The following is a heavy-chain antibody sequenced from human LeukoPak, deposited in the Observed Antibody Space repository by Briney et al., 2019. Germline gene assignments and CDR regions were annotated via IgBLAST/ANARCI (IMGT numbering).Heavy chain of an antibody. CDR2: IYYSGST. CDR1: AGSISSYH. V-gene: IGHV4-59*01. D-gene: IGHD1-1*01. J-gene: IGHJ3*02. Sequence: PSETLSLTCTVSAGSISSYHWSWIRQPPGKGLEWIGYIYYSGSTNYNPSLKSRVTISVDTSKNQFSLKLSSVTAADTAVYYCARVKLEPPLGAFDIWGQGTMVTVSS. CDR3: ARVKLEPPLGAFDI.